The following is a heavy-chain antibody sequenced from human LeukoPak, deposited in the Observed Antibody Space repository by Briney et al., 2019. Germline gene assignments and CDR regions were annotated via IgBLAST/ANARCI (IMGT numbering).Heavy chain of an antibody. CDR3: ATAGGYDDSNWFDP. CDR2: ISTSSTYI. CDR1: EFTFGSYG. Sequence: GGSLRLSCTASEFTFGSYGVTWVRQAPGKGLEWVSFISTSSTYIYYADSVKGRFTMSRDDAKNSLDLQMDSLGVEDTAVYYCATAGGYDDSNWFDPWGQGTLVTVSS. V-gene: IGHV3-21*01. J-gene: IGHJ5*02. D-gene: IGHD3-16*01.